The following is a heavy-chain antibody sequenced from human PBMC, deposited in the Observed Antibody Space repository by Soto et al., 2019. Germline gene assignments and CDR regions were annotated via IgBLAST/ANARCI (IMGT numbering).Heavy chain of an antibody. D-gene: IGHD4-17*01. CDR1: GGSFSGYY. Sequence: QVQLQQWGAGLLKPSETLSLTCAVYGGSFSGYYWSWIRQPPGKGLEWIGEINHSGSTNYNPSLKIRVTISVDTSKNQFSLKLSSVTGADTAVYYCAREEVYGDYVFYMDVWGKGTTVTVSS. V-gene: IGHV4-34*01. J-gene: IGHJ6*03. CDR3: AREEVYGDYVFYMDV. CDR2: INHSGST.